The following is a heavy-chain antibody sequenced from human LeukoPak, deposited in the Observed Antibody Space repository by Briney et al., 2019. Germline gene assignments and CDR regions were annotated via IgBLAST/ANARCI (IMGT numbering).Heavy chain of an antibody. V-gene: IGHV3-30*04. D-gene: IGHD5-12*01. J-gene: IGHJ4*02. Sequence: GGSLRLSCAASGFTFSNYMMHWVRQAPGKGLDWVAVILEDGSIQYYADSVKGRFTISRDNSKNTLYLQMNSLRAEDTAVYYCAKDSATTIRSVVVYWGQGTLVTVSS. CDR3: AKDSATTIRSVVVY. CDR2: ILEDGSIQ. CDR1: GFTFSNYM.